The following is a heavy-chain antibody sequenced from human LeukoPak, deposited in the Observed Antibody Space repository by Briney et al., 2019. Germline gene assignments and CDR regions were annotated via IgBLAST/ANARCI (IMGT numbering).Heavy chain of an antibody. CDR2: INPNSGGT. CDR3: AKDHRIAVFAS. J-gene: IGHJ4*02. Sequence: ASVKVSCKASGYTFTDYYMHWVRQAPGQGLEWMGWINPNSGGTNYAQKFQGRVTMTRDTSTNTTYMEVNSLTSDDTAVYFCAKDHRIAVFASWGQGTLVTVSS. D-gene: IGHD6-19*01. V-gene: IGHV1-2*02. CDR1: GYTFTDYY.